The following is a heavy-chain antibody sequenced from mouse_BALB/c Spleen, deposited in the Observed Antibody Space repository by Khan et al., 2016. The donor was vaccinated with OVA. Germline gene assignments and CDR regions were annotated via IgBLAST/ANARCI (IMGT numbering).Heavy chain of an antibody. CDR2: IGPGSSNA. CDR3: ARENNYGRSCYAMDW. Sequence: DLVKPGASVKLSCKASGYTFTSYWINWIKQRPGQGLEWIGRIGPGSSNAYYNDMFKGKATLTVDTSSNTAYIQLSSLSSEDSAVYFWARENNYGRSCYAMDWWGQGTSVTVSA. D-gene: IGHD1-1*01. CDR1: GYTFTSYW. J-gene: IGHJ4*01. V-gene: IGHV1S41*01.